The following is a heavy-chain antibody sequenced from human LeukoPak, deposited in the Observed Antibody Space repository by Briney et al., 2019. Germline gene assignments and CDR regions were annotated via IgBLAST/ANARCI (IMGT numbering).Heavy chain of an antibody. Sequence: GGSLRLSCAASGFTFSNYVMNWVRQAPGKGLEWVSGISGNSGSTYYADSAKGRFTLSRDNSKNTLDLQMSSLRAEDTAVYYCAKALGYYDSSGYLNFDSWGQGTLVTVSS. CDR1: GFTFSNYV. V-gene: IGHV3-23*01. J-gene: IGHJ4*02. CDR2: ISGNSGST. CDR3: AKALGYYDSSGYLNFDS. D-gene: IGHD3-22*01.